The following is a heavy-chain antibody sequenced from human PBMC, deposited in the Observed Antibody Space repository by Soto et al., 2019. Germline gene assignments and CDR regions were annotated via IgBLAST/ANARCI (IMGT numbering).Heavy chain of an antibody. V-gene: IGHV4-34*01. CDR2: INHSGST. J-gene: IGHJ3*02. CDR1: GGSFSGYY. Sequence: QVQLQQWGAGLLKPSETLSLTCAVYGGSFSGYYWSWIRQPPGKALEWIGEINHSGSTNYNPSLKSRVTISVVTSKNQFSLRVGSVTAAYTAVYYCARDQVVASASDAFDIWGQGTMVTVSS. D-gene: IGHD2-15*01. CDR3: ARDQVVASASDAFDI.